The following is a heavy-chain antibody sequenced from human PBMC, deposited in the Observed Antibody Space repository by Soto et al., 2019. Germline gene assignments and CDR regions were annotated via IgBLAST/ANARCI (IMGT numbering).Heavy chain of an antibody. CDR2: ISWDGGST. J-gene: IGHJ6*04. V-gene: IGHV3-43*01. D-gene: IGHD5-18*01. CDR1: GFTFDDYT. Sequence: PXGSLRLSCAASGFTFDDYTMHWVRQAPGKGLEWVSLISWDGGSTYYADSVKGRFTISRDNSKNSLYLQMNSLRTEDTALYYCAKDTIQLWKNYYYYGMDVWGKGTTVTVS. CDR3: AKDTIQLWKNYYYYGMDV.